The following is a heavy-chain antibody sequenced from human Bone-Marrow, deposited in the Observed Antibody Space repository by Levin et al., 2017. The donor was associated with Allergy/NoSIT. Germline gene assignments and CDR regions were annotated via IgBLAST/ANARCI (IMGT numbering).Heavy chain of an antibody. CDR1: GGSVSSGSYY. V-gene: IGHV4-61*01. Sequence: AGGSLRLSCTVSGGSVSSGSYYWSWIRQPPGKGLEWIAYIYHSGSTKYNPSLKSRVTISLDTSRNQFSLRLTSLTAADTADYYCARGSYFGGLSFDCWGKGTLVTVSS. D-gene: IGHD4-23*01. CDR3: ARGSYFGGLSFDC. CDR2: IYHSGST. J-gene: IGHJ4*02.